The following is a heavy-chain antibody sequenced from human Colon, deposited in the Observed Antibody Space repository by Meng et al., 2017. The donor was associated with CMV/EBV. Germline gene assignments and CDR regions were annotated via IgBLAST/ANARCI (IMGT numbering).Heavy chain of an antibody. CDR3: AGGAVATRTNYFDA. D-gene: IGHD4-23*01. CDR1: GFTSSSFG. J-gene: IGHJ4*02. CDR2: ISTISGFM. V-gene: IGHV3-21*01. Sequence: GESLKISCAASGFTSSSFGMNWVRQAPGKGLEWVSSISTISGFMYYADSVRGRFTISRDNAKNSLYLQMNSLTVDDTAVYYCAGGAVATRTNYFDAWGQGTLVTVSS.